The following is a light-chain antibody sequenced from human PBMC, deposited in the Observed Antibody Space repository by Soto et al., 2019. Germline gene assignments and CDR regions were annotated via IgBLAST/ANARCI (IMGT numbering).Light chain of an antibody. J-gene: IGKJ1*01. Sequence: DIQMTQSPSTLSASVGDKVTITCRTSQSPGNWLAWYQHRPGKAPRLLIYDVSTLENGVPSRFSGSGSGTEFTLTISVLQTSDFATYYCQQYIPNSPWVFGQGTKVDIK. CDR3: QQYIPNSPWV. CDR1: QSPGNW. CDR2: DVS. V-gene: IGKV1-5*01.